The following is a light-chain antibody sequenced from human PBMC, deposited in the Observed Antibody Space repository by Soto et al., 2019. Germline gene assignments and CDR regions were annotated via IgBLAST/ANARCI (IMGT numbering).Light chain of an antibody. CDR1: QSINRH. J-gene: IGKJ5*01. V-gene: IGKV3-11*01. CDR3: KQYGSSSIT. CDR2: DAS. Sequence: EIVLTQSPATLSLSPGERATLSCRASQSINRHLAWYRQKPGQAPRLLIYDASNRATGIQARFSGSGSGTDFTLTIRRLEPEDFAVYYCKQYGSSSITFGQGTRLEIK.